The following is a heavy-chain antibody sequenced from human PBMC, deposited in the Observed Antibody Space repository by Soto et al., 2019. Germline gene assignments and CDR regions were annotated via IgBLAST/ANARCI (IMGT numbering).Heavy chain of an antibody. CDR3: ATRKRKWFGELKYYYYGMDV. Sequence: PSDTLSPTGAVKVGFASGYYWSSRHLPTVPGPSWIGEINHSGSTNYNPSLKSRVTISVDTSKNQFSLKLSSVTAADTAVYYCATRKRKWFGELKYYYYGMDVWGQGTTVTVSS. V-gene: IGHV4-34*01. CDR2: INHSGST. J-gene: IGHJ6*02. CDR1: VGFASGYY. D-gene: IGHD3-10*01.